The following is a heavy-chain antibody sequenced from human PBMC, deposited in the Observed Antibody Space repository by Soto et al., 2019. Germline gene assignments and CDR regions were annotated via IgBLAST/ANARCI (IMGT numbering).Heavy chain of an antibody. Sequence: QVQLVESGGGVVQPGRSLRLSCAASGFTFSSYGMHWVRQAPGKGLEWVAVISYDGSNKYYADSVKGRLTISRDNSKNTLYLQMNSLRAEDTAVYYCAKAFGYALGYWGQGTLVTVSS. CDR2: ISYDGSNK. CDR3: AKAFGYALGY. J-gene: IGHJ4*02. V-gene: IGHV3-30*18. CDR1: GFTFSSYG. D-gene: IGHD2-8*01.